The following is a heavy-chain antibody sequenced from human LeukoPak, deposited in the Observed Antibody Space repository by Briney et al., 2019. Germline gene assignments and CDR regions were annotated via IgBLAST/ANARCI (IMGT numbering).Heavy chain of an antibody. CDR1: GFTFSSYS. CDR2: ISSSSSYI. D-gene: IGHD6-19*01. J-gene: IGHJ4*02. V-gene: IGHV3-21*01. Sequence: PGGSLRLSCAASGFTFSSYSMNWVRQAPGKGLEWVSSISSSSSYIYYVDSVKGRFTISRDNAKHSLYLQMNSLRAEDTAVYYCARDVEAVAGTKIYYFDYWGQGTLVTVSS. CDR3: ARDVEAVAGTKIYYFDY.